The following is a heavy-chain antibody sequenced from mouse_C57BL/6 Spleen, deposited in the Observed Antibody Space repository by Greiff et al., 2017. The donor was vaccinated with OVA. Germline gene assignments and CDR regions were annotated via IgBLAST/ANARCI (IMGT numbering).Heavy chain of an antibody. J-gene: IGHJ4*01. CDR1: GFTFSDYG. CDR3: ARRAGTYAMDD. CDR2: ISSGSSTI. V-gene: IGHV5-17*01. Sequence: EVQRVESGGGLVKPGGSLKLSCAASGFTFSDYGMHWVRQAPEQGLEWVAYISSGSSTIYYADTVKGRFTISRDNAKNTLFLQMTSLRSEDTAMYYCARRAGTYAMDDWGQGTSVTVSS. D-gene: IGHD3-3*01.